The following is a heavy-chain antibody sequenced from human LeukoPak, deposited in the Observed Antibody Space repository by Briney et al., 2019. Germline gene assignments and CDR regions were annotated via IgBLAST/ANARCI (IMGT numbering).Heavy chain of an antibody. J-gene: IGHJ4*02. D-gene: IGHD3-3*01. CDR3: TTVGYDFWSGYQNYFDY. CDR2: IKSKTDDGTT. CDR1: GFTFSNAW. Sequence: GGSLGLSCAASGFTFSNAWMSWVRQAPGKGLEWVGRIKSKTDDGTTDYAAPVKGRFTISRDDSKTTLYLQMNSLKTEDTAVYFCTTVGYDFWSGYQNYFDYWGQGTLVTVSS. V-gene: IGHV3-15*01.